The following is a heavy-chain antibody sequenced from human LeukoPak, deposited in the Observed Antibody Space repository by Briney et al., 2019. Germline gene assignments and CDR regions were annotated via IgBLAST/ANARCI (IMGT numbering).Heavy chain of an antibody. CDR1: GFTFSSYG. CDR2: ISGSGGST. J-gene: IGHJ3*02. CDR3: AKDPELYGDYIPAERLNAFDI. V-gene: IGHV3-23*01. Sequence: GGSLRLSCAASGFTFSSYGMSWVRQAPGKGLEWVSAISGSGGSTYYADSVKGRFTISRDNSKNTLYLQMNSLRAEDTAVYYCAKDPELYGDYIPAERLNAFDIWGQGTMVTVSS. D-gene: IGHD4-17*01.